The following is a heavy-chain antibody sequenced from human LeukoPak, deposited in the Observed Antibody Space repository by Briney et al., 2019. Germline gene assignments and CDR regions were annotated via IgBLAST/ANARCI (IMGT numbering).Heavy chain of an antibody. V-gene: IGHV4-59*01. CDR2: VYYGGST. CDR3: ARARGGKSYYYYYMDV. D-gene: IGHD3-16*01. CDR1: GGSTSDYY. J-gene: IGHJ6*03. Sequence: PPETLSLTCTVSGGSTSDYYWTWIRQPPGEGRGWIGYVYYGGSTNYNPSLKSRVTISVDTSKNQFSLKLSSVTAADTAVYYCARARGGKSYYYYYMDVWGKGTTVTVSS.